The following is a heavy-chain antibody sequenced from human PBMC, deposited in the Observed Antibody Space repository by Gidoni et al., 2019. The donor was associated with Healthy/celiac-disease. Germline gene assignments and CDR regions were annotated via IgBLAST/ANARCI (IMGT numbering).Heavy chain of an antibody. CDR1: GGSFSGYY. J-gene: IGHJ4*02. CDR3: ARGRGKVATTRKFDY. CDR2: INHSGST. Sequence: QVQLQQWGAGLLKPSETLSLTCAVYGGSFSGYYWSWIRQPPGKGLEWIGEINHSGSTNYNPSLKSRVTISVDTSKNQFSLKLSSVTAADTAVYYCARGRGKVATTRKFDYWGQGTLVTVSS. D-gene: IGHD5-12*01. V-gene: IGHV4-34*01.